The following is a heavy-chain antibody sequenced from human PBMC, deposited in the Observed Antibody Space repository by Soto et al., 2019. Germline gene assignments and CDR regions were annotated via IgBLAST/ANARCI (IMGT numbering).Heavy chain of an antibody. D-gene: IGHD5-18*01. Sequence: GGSLRLSCAASGFTFSRYWMDLVRQAPGKGLEWVSAISGGGGGTYFADSMKGRFTISRDNSKNTLYLQMNSLRGEDTAVYYCAKGRYNYGPFPLDYWGQGTLVTVSS. V-gene: IGHV3-23*01. CDR3: AKGRYNYGPFPLDY. CDR1: GFTFSRYW. CDR2: ISGGGGGT. J-gene: IGHJ4*02.